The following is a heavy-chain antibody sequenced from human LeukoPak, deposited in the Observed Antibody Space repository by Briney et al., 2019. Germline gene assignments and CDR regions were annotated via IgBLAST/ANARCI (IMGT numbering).Heavy chain of an antibody. CDR3: ARSYNYDSSGHYYSSFDH. V-gene: IGHV3-30-3*01. D-gene: IGHD3-22*01. CDR1: GFTFSRYA. Sequence: GGSLRLSCVASGFTFSRYAMHWVRQAPGKGLEWVAVISYDGSNKYYGDSVKGRFTISRDNSKNTLHLQMNSLRVEDTAVYYCARSYNYDSSGHYYSSFDHWGQGTLVTVSS. J-gene: IGHJ4*02. CDR2: ISYDGSNK.